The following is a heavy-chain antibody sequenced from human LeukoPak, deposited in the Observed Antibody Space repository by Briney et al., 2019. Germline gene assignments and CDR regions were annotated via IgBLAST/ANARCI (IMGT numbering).Heavy chain of an antibody. J-gene: IGHJ4*02. CDR2: IIPILGIA. CDR3: ASSYGARSY. Sequence: SVKVSCKASGGTFSSYAISWVRQAPGQGLEWMGRIIPILGIANYAQKFQGRVTITADTSTSTAYMELRSLRSDDTAVYYCASSYGARSYWGQGTLVTVSS. V-gene: IGHV1-69*04. D-gene: IGHD3-16*01. CDR1: GGTFSSYA.